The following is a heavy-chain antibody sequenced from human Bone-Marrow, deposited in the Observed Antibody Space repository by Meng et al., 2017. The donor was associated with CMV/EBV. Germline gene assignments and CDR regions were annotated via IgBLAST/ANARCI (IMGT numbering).Heavy chain of an antibody. CDR1: GFTLSNAW. CDR3: TTDPRGYCSSTSCFYYYYYGMDV. Sequence: GESLNISCAASGFTLSNAWMSWVRQAPGKGLEWVGRIKSKTDGGTTDYAAPVKGRITISRDDSKNTLYLQMNSLKTEDTAVYYCTTDPRGYCSSTSCFYYYYYGMDVWGQGTTVTVSS. CDR2: IKSKTDGGTT. V-gene: IGHV3-15*01. J-gene: IGHJ6*02. D-gene: IGHD2-2*01.